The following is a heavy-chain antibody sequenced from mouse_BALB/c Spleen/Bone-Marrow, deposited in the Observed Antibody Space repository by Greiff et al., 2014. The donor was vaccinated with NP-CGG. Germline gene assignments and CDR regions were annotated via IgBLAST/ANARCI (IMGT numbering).Heavy chain of an antibody. CDR2: INSGGSYT. Sequence: DVHLVESGGDLVKPGGSLKLSCAASGFTFSTYGMSWVRQTPDKRLEWVATINSGGSYTYYPDSVMGRFTISRDNAKNTLYLQMTSLKSEDTAMYYCTRRGRYDERTGMDYWGHGTSVTVSS. V-gene: IGHV5-6*01. CDR1: GFTFSTYG. CDR3: TRRGRYDERTGMDY. J-gene: IGHJ4*01. D-gene: IGHD2-14*01.